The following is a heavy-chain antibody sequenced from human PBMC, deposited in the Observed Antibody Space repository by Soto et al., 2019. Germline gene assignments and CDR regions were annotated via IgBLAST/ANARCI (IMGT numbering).Heavy chain of an antibody. V-gene: IGHV3-23*01. CDR2: ISGSGGST. Sequence: RSSLRLSCAASVSTLSSYAMSWVRQAPGKVLEWVSAISGSGGSTYYADSVKGRFTISRDNSKNTLYLQMNSLRAEDTAVYYCAKLTAGYSSGYPDYWGQGTLVTVYS. CDR3: AKLTAGYSSGYPDY. CDR1: VSTLSSYA. D-gene: IGHD3-22*01. J-gene: IGHJ4*02.